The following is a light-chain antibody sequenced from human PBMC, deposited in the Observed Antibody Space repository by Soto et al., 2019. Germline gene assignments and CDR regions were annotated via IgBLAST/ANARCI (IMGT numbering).Light chain of an antibody. CDR1: QSVSSY. CDR3: RHRSHRL. CDR2: DAS. J-gene: IGKJ3*01. V-gene: IGKV3-11*01. Sequence: EIVLTQSPATLSLSPGERATLSCRASQSVSSYLAWYQQQPGQAPRLLIYDASNRATGIPARFSGSGSGTTLTITIRSLEAEDFADYYWRHRSHRLFGPGTKVDIK.